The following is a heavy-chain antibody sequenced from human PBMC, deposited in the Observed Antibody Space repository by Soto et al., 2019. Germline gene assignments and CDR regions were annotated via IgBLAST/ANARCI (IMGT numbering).Heavy chain of an antibody. V-gene: IGHV2-26*01. Sequence: LTCTVSGFSLSNARMGVSWIRQPPGKALEWLAHIFSNDEKSYSTSLKSRLTISKDTSKSQVVLTTTNMDPVDTATYYCARTYNDFWSGYLNWFDPWGQGTLVTVSS. CDR2: IFSNDEK. CDR1: GFSLSNARMG. CDR3: ARTYNDFWSGYLNWFDP. D-gene: IGHD3-3*01. J-gene: IGHJ5*02.